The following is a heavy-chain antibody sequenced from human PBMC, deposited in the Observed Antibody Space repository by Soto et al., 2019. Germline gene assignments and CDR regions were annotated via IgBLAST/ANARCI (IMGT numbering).Heavy chain of an antibody. CDR1: GFSFDDYA. CDR2: ISWNSGTI. J-gene: IGHJ5*02. V-gene: IGHV3-9*01. CDR3: ARDVWSRASGPPDS. Sequence: EVQLVESGGGLIQPGMSLRLSCAASGFSFDDYAMHWVRQVPGKGLEWITGISWNSGTIGYADSVKGRFTISRDNAKNSLDLQMNSLRAEDTAFYYCARDVWSRASGPPDSWGQGTLVTVSS. D-gene: IGHD3-10*01.